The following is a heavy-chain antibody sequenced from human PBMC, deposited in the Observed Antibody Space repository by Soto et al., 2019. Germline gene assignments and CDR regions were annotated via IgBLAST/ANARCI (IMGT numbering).Heavy chain of an antibody. CDR2: IYYTGNT. D-gene: IGHD6-25*01. Sequence: PSETLSLTCTVSGGSISSGGYYWSWVRHHPGKGLEWIGYIYYTGNTYYNPSLEGRVVISLGTSKRQFSLSLSSVTAADTAIYYCARVIAASTHHDFWRQGALVTVSS. CDR1: GGSISSGGYY. J-gene: IGHJ4*02. CDR3: ARVIAASTHHDF. V-gene: IGHV4-31*03.